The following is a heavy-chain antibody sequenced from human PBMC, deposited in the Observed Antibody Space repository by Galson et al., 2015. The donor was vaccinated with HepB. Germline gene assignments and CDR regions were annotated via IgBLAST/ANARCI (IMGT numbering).Heavy chain of an antibody. Sequence: SVKVSCKASGGTFINYAFSWVRQAPGQGLEWMGGIIPLFDRTNYAQKFQGRVTITADKSTSTAYMELSSLRSEDTALYYCATDCTDGVCRTNLWGQGTLVTVSS. CDR1: GGTFINYA. D-gene: IGHD2-8*01. J-gene: IGHJ5*02. CDR3: ATDCTDGVCRTNL. V-gene: IGHV1-69*06. CDR2: IIPLFDRT.